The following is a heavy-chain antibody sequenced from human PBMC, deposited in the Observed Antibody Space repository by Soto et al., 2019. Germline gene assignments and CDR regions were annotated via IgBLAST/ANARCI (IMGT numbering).Heavy chain of an antibody. D-gene: IGHD3-10*01. V-gene: IGHV1-18*04. J-gene: IGHJ6*02. CDR3: AISITMVRGTPRIMDV. Sequence: QVQLVQSGVEVKKPGASVKVSCKASGYTFTSYGINWVRQAPGQGLEWMGWINTYNSNTSYARKLQGRVTMTTDTSTSTAYMELRSLRSDDTDVYYCAISITMVRGTPRIMDVWGQGTTVTVSS. CDR2: INTYNSNT. CDR1: GYTFTSYG.